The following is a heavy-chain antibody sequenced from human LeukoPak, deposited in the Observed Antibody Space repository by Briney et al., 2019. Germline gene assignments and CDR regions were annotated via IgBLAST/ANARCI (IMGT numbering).Heavy chain of an antibody. D-gene: IGHD6-19*01. Sequence: GGSLRLSCAASGFTFSSYAMSWVRQAPGKGLEWVSAISGSGGSTYYADSVKGRFTISRDNSKNTLYLQMNSLRAEDTAVYYCARDWSGSSGWYPLYYYYYGMDVWGQGTTVTVSS. CDR2: ISGSGGST. CDR1: GFTFSSYA. J-gene: IGHJ6*02. V-gene: IGHV3-23*01. CDR3: ARDWSGSSGWYPLYYYYYGMDV.